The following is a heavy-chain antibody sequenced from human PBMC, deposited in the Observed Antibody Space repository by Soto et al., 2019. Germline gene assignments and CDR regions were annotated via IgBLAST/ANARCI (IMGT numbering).Heavy chain of an antibody. D-gene: IGHD2-15*01. Sequence: QVQLVQSGAEVKKPGASVKVSCKASGYTFTSYAMHWVRRAPGQRLEWMGWINAGNGNTKYSQKFHGRVTITRDTSASTAYMELSSLRSEDTAVYYCARADSKCIARPLFDYWGQGTLVTVSS. CDR2: INAGNGNT. J-gene: IGHJ4*02. V-gene: IGHV1-3*01. CDR1: GYTFTSYA. CDR3: ARADSKCIARPLFDY.